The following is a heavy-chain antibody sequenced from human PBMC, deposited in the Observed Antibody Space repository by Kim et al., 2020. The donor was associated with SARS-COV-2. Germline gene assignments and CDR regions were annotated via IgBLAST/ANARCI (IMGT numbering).Heavy chain of an antibody. CDR2: IYYSGST. J-gene: IGHJ1*01. V-gene: IGHV4-59*01. CDR3: AREPPGAGTAFQH. CDR1: GGSISSYY. D-gene: IGHD6-13*01. Sequence: SETLSLTCTVSGGSISSYYWSWIRQTPGKGLEWIGYIYYSGSTNYNPSLKSRVTISVDTSKNQLSLTLTSVTAADTAVYYCAREPPGAGTAFQHWDQGTL.